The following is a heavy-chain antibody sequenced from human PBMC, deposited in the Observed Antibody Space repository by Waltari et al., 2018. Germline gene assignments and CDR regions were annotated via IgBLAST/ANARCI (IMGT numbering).Heavy chain of an antibody. CDR3: ARTRCYNCFWFDP. CDR2: IYYSGST. V-gene: IGHV4-59*01. J-gene: IGHJ5*02. Sequence: QVQLQESGPGLEKPSETLSLTCTVPGGSISRYYWSWMRQPPGKVLEWIGYIYYSGSTNYNPSLKSRVTISVDTSKNQFSLKLSSVTAADTAVYYCARTRCYNCFWFDPWGQGTLVTVSS. D-gene: IGHD1-1*01. CDR1: GGSISRYY.